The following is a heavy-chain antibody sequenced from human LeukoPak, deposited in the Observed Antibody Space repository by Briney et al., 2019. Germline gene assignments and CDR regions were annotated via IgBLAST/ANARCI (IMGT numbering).Heavy chain of an antibody. CDR3: AKALYSSGWYVYY. CDR2: ISGSDGST. CDR1: GFTFSSYA. Sequence: PGGSLRLSCAASGFTFSSYAMTWVRQAPGKGLEWVSAISGSDGSTYYTDSVKGRFTISGDHSKNTLYLQMNSLRAEDTAVYYCAKALYSSGWYVYYWGQGTLVTVSS. V-gene: IGHV3-23*01. J-gene: IGHJ4*02. D-gene: IGHD6-19*01.